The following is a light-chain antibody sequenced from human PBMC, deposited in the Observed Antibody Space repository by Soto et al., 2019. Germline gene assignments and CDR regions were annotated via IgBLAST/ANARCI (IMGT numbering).Light chain of an antibody. CDR3: QSYDSSLSVWV. CDR2: GNS. CDR1: SSNIGAGYD. Sequence: QSVLTQPPPVSRAPGQRVTISCTGSSSNIGAGYDVHWYQQLPGPAPKLLIYGNSNRPSGVPDRFSGSKSGTSASLAITGLQAEDEADYYCQSYDSSLSVWVFGGGTKVTVL. V-gene: IGLV1-40*01. J-gene: IGLJ3*02.